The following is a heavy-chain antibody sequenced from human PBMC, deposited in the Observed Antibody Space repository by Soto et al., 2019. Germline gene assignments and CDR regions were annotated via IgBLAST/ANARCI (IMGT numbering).Heavy chain of an antibody. CDR1: GFTFNYYP. CDR2: VSFDGSNK. J-gene: IGHJ6*02. CDR3: ARLPGPLVAVLYIYPLDGREAMSDVDV. D-gene: IGHD6-19*01. Sequence: QMQLVESGGGVVQPGGSLRLSCAASGFTFNYYPMHWVRQAPGKGLEWVAVVSFDGSNKYYADSVKGRFTISKDNSKNTPDLQKNSLRREDTAVYYCARLPGPLVAVLYIYPLDGREAMSDVDVWGQGTTVTVSS. V-gene: IGHV3-30-3*01.